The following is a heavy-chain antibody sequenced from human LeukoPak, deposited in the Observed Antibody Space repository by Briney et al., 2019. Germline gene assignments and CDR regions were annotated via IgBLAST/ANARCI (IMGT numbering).Heavy chain of an antibody. J-gene: IGHJ2*01. CDR1: GGTFSSYA. V-gene: IGHV1-69*05. CDR2: IIPIFGTA. Sequence: ASVKVSCKASGGTFSSYAISWVRQAPGQGLEWMGGIIPIFGTANYAQKFQGRVTITTDESTSTAYMELSSLRSEDTAVYYCARGAAGNDFWSGDHWYFDLWGRGTLVTVSS. CDR3: ARGAAGNDFWSGDHWYFDL. D-gene: IGHD3-3*01.